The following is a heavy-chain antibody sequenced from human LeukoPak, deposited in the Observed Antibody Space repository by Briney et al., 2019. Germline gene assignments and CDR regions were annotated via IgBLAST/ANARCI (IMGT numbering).Heavy chain of an antibody. CDR1: GGSISSSNW. D-gene: IGHD3-10*01. CDR3: ARGGLWFGEFKPDDAFDI. V-gene: IGHV4-4*02. J-gene: IGHJ3*02. CDR2: IYHSGST. Sequence: SETLSLTCAVSGGSISSSNWWSWVRQPPGKGLEWIGEIYHSGSTNYNPSLKSRVTISVDKSKNQFSLQLNSVTPEDTAVYYCARGGLWFGEFKPDDAFDIWGQGTLVTVSS.